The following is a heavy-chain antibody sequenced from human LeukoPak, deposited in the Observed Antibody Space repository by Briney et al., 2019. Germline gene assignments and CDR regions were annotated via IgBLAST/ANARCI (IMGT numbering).Heavy chain of an antibody. V-gene: IGHV3-23*01. D-gene: IGHD3-10*01. Sequence: GGSLRLSCAASGFTFSSYAMSWVRQAPGKGLEWVSAISGSGGSTYYADSVKGRFIISRDNSKNTLYLQMSSLRAEDTAVYYCAKGDGILWFGESNFDYWGQGTLVTVSS. CDR3: AKGDGILWFGESNFDY. CDR2: ISGSGGST. J-gene: IGHJ4*02. CDR1: GFTFSSYA.